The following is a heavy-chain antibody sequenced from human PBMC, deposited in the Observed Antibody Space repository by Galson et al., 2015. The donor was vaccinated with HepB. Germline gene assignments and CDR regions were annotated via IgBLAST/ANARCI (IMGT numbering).Heavy chain of an antibody. CDR1: GYTFTGYY. V-gene: IGHV1-2*04. J-gene: IGHJ6*02. CDR2: INPNSGGT. D-gene: IGHD4-17*01. CDR3: ARMTTVTTGNYYYYYGMDV. Sequence: SVKVSCKASGYTFTGYYMRWVRQAPGQGLEWMGWINPNSGGTNYAQKFQGWVTMTRDTSISTAYMELSRLRSDDTAVYYCARMTTVTTGNYYYYYGMDVWGQGTTVTVSS.